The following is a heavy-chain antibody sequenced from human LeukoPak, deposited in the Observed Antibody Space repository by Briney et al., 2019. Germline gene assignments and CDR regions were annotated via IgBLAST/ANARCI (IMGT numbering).Heavy chain of an antibody. Sequence: GGSLRLSCAASGFTFSSYSMNWVRQAPGKGLEWVSYISSGSSTMYYADSVKGRFTISRDNAKNSLYLQMNSLRVEDTAVYYCARDYDFWSGYYTGIFDFWGQGTLVTVSS. J-gene: IGHJ4*02. CDR1: GFTFSSYS. D-gene: IGHD3-3*01. V-gene: IGHV3-48*01. CDR2: ISSGSSTM. CDR3: ARDYDFWSGYYTGIFDF.